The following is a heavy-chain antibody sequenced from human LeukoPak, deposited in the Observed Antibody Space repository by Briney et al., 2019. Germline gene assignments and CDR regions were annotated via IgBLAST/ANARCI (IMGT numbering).Heavy chain of an antibody. CDR2: INPSGGST. Sequence: ASAKVSCKASGYTFTSYYMHWVRQAPGQGLEWMGIINPSGGSTSYAQKFQGRVTMTRDTSTSTVYMELSSLRSEDTAVYYCARDLAYSNYVGILDYWGQGTLVTVSS. CDR1: GYTFTSYY. D-gene: IGHD4-4*01. V-gene: IGHV1-46*01. J-gene: IGHJ4*02. CDR3: ARDLAYSNYVGILDY.